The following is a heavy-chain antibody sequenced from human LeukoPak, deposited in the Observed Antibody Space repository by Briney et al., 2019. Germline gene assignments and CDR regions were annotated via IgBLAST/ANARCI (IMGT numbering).Heavy chain of an antibody. CDR2: LGINGDYA. D-gene: IGHD1-26*01. J-gene: IGHJ3*02. V-gene: IGHV3-23*01. Sequence: GGSLRLSCVGSGFTLRSYAMSWVRQDPGKGLQWVSSLGINGDYAWYAGSVKGRFTISRDISKNTLYLQMNSLGAEDTAAYYCARDSFRELLPFDIWGQGTMVTVSS. CDR1: GFTLRSYA. CDR3: ARDSFRELLPFDI.